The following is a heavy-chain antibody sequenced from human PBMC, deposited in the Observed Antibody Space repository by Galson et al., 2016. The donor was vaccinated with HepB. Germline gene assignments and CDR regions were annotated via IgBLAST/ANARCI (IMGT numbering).Heavy chain of an antibody. CDR3: VRDHSVVPTTAYNWFDP. D-gene: IGHD4-23*01. Sequence: SLRLSCAASGFAFSSRWMHWVRQDLGKGLVWVSRINSDGTISNYADSVKGRFTISRDNAKNTLYLQMNSLRAEDTAVYFCVRDHSVVPTTAYNWFDPWGRGTLVTVSS. CDR2: INSDGTIS. V-gene: IGHV3-74*01. J-gene: IGHJ5*02. CDR1: GFAFSSRW.